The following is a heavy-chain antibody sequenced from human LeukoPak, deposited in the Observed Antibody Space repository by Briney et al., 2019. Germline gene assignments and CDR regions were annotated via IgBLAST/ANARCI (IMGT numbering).Heavy chain of an antibody. CDR3: AREVGAIDY. V-gene: IGHV3-74*01. D-gene: IGHD1-26*01. Sequence: GGSLRLSCAASGFPFSNYWMHWVRQAPGKGLVWASHINGDESDANYADSVKGRFTISRDNAKNTLSLQMNGLRAEDTAVYYCAREVGAIDYWGQGTLVTVSS. CDR2: INGDESDA. CDR1: GFPFSNYW. J-gene: IGHJ4*02.